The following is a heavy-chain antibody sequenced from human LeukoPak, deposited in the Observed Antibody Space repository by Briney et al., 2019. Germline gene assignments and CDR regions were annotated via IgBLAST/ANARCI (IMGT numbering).Heavy chain of an antibody. CDR3: ATASSSSHHSPFDY. D-gene: IGHD6-6*01. J-gene: IGHJ4*02. CDR1: GFTFSSYW. CDR2: INHSGST. V-gene: IGHV4-34*01. Sequence: GSLRLSCAASGFTFSSYWMSWIRQPPGKGLEWIGEINHSGSTNYNPSLKSRVTISVDTSKNQFSLKLSSVTAADTAVYYCATASSSSHHSPFDYWGQGTLVTVSS.